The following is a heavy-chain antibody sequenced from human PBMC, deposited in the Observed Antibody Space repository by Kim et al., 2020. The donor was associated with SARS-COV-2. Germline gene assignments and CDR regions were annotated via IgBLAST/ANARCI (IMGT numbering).Heavy chain of an antibody. CDR2: FYDSGNT. V-gene: IGHV4-59*13. CDR3: ATYNSVYYYN. CDR1: GGSISSYY. J-gene: IGHJ1*01. Sequence: SETLSLTCSVSGGSISSYYWRWMRQAPGKGLEWIGFFYDSGNTNYNPSLKSRVTMSVDTSNNQFSLNLTSVTAADTAVYYCATYNSVYYYNWGQGTLVT. D-gene: IGHD3-22*01.